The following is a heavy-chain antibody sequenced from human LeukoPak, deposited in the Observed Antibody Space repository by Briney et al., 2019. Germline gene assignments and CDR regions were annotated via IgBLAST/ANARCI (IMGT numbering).Heavy chain of an antibody. CDR1: GYTFTGYY. J-gene: IGHJ4*02. CDR2: INPNSGGT. V-gene: IGHV1-2*02. D-gene: IGHD3-10*01. Sequence: ASVKVSCKASGYTFTGYYMHWVRQAPGQGLAWMGWINPNSGGTNYAQKFQGRVTMTRDTSISTAYMELSRLRSDDTAVYYCARDRRFGELYTSDYWGQGTLVTVSS. CDR3: ARDRRFGELYTSDY.